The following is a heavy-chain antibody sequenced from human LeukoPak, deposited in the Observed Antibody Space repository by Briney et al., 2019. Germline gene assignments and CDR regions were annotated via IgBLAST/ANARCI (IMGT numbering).Heavy chain of an antibody. V-gene: IGHV4-34*01. CDR3: ARGESYYYASGSSLPLGY. J-gene: IGHJ4*02. Sequence: SETLSLTCAVYGGSFSGYSGTWIRQPPGKGLEWIGGISRSGTTNYNPSLKSRVTISVDTSKNQFSLKLTSVTAADTAVYYCARGESYYYASGSSLPLGYWGQGTLVTVSS. CDR2: ISRSGTT. D-gene: IGHD3-10*01. CDR1: GGSFSGYS.